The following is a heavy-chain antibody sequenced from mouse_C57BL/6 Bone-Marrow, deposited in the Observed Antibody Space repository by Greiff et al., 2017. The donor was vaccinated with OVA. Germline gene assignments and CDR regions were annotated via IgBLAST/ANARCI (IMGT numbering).Heavy chain of an antibody. Sequence: VQLQQPGAELVKPGASVKLSCKASGYTFTSYWMHWVKQRPGQGLEWIGMIHPNSGSTNYNEKFKSKATLTVDKSSSTAYMQLSSLTSEDSAVYYCARRVDDAWFAYWGQGTLVTVSA. CDR1: GYTFTSYW. V-gene: IGHV1-64*01. D-gene: IGHD1-1*02. CDR3: ARRVDDAWFAY. CDR2: IHPNSGST. J-gene: IGHJ3*01.